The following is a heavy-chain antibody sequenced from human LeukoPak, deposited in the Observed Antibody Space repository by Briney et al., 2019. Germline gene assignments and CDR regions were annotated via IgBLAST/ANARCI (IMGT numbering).Heavy chain of an antibody. Sequence: PGGSLTLSCVATGFVLNTYEMNWVRPAPGKGLEWIADITISGHTKNYADSEKGRLNISRDNAGTSLYLQMESLRVEDTGVYYCARGDPHADLWGQGTLVTVSS. J-gene: IGHJ5*02. CDR1: GFVLNTYE. CDR2: ITISGHTK. CDR3: ARGDPHADL. V-gene: IGHV3-48*03.